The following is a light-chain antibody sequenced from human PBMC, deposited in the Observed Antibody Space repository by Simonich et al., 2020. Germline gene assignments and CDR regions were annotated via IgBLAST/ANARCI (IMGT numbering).Light chain of an antibody. Sequence: QSALTQPASVSGSPGQSLTISCTGTSSDVGGSNYVSWYQQHPGKAPNLMIYVVSKRPSGVSNRFSGSKSGNTASLTISGLQAEDEADYYCSSYTSSSTLVFGGGTKLTVL. J-gene: IGLJ2*01. CDR1: SSDVGGSNY. CDR2: VVS. CDR3: SSYTSSSTLV. V-gene: IGLV2-14*01.